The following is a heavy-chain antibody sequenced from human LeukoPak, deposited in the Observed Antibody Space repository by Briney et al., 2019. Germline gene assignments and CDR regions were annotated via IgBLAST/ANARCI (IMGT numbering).Heavy chain of an antibody. D-gene: IGHD3-16*01. V-gene: IGHV3-30-3*01. CDR3: ARGGGRHVEY. CDR2: ISYDGSNK. Sequence: TGGSLRLSCAASGFTFSSYAMHWVRQAPGKGLEWVAVISYDGSNKYYADSVKGRFTISRDNSKNTLYLQMNSLRAEDTAVYYCARGGGRHVEYWGQGNLVTVSS. CDR1: GFTFSSYA. J-gene: IGHJ4*02.